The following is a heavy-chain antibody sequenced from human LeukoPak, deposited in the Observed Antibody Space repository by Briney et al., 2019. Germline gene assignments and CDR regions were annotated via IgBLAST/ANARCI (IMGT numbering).Heavy chain of an antibody. J-gene: IGHJ4*02. D-gene: IGHD5-12*01. V-gene: IGHV3-11*04. CDR3: ARHRGGGYQYFDN. CDR1: GFTFSDYY. CDR2: ISSSGSTM. Sequence: GGSLRLSREASGFTFSDYYMSWIRQAPGKGLEWVSYISSSGSTMYYADSVKGRFTISRDNAKNSLYLQMNSLRAEDTAVYYCARHRGGGYQYFDNWGQGTLVTVSS.